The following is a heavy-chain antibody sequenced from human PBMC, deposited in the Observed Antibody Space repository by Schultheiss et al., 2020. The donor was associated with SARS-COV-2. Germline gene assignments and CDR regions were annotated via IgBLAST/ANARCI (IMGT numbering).Heavy chain of an antibody. J-gene: IGHJ4*02. D-gene: IGHD4-11*01. CDR2: ISGSGGST. V-gene: IGHV3-23*01. CDR1: GFTFGDYA. CDR3: ARGYYSNSNFDY. Sequence: GGSLRLSCTASGFTFGDYAMSWVRQAPGKGLEWVSAISGSGGSTYYADSVKGRFTISRDNAKNSLYLQMNSLRAEDTAVYYCARGYYSNSNFDYWGQGTLVTVSS.